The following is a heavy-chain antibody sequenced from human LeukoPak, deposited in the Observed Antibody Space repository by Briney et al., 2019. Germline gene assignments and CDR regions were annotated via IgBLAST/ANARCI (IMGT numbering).Heavy chain of an antibody. J-gene: IGHJ5*02. D-gene: IGHD2-2*01. CDR3: ARGVVPAGPWFDP. CDR1: GYSISSGYY. CDR2: IYHSGST. Sequence: SETLSLTCTVSGYSISSGYYWGWIRQPPGKGLEWIGSIYHSGSTYYNPSLKSRVTISVDTSKNQFSLKLSSVTAADTAVYYCARGVVPAGPWFDPWGQGTLVTVSS. V-gene: IGHV4-38-2*02.